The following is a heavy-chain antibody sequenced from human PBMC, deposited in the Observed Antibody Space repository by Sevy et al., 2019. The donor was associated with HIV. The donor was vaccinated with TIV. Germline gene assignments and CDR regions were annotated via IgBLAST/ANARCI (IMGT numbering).Heavy chain of an antibody. CDR3: ASDYS. Sequence: GGSLRLSCAASGFTFSSHWMTWVRQAPGKGLEWVANINQDGSEKYYVDSVKGRFTISRDNAKNSLHLQMNSLRLEDTAMYYGASDYSWRQGTLVTVSS. V-gene: IGHV3-7*01. CDR1: GFTFSSHW. CDR2: INQDGSEK. J-gene: IGHJ4*02.